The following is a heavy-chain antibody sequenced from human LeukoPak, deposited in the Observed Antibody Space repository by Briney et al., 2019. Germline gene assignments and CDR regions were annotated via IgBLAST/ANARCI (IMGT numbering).Heavy chain of an antibody. D-gene: IGHD2-2*01. CDR2: ISNTGSVI. CDR1: GSTFSSHT. J-gene: IGHJ4*02. V-gene: IGHV3-48*04. Sequence: GGSLRLSWAAPGSTFSSHTRSWFGRPPGRGLEWISYISNTGSVIYYADSVKGRFTISRDNAKNSLYLQMNGLRAADTAVYYCARNLPAADYWGQGTLVTVSS. CDR3: ARNLPAADY.